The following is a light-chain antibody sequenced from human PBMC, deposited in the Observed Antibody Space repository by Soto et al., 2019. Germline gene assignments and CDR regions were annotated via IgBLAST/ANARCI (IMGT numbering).Light chain of an antibody. J-gene: IGKJ1*01. Sequence: DIQLTQSPSSLSASVGDSLTITCGASQYISTYLNCYQQKPGKAPKLLIYVASNLQSGVPSRFSGSGSGTDFTLTISSLQPEDIATYYCQESYSTSFGQGTKVAIK. CDR2: VAS. CDR3: QESYSTS. V-gene: IGKV1-39*01. CDR1: QYISTY.